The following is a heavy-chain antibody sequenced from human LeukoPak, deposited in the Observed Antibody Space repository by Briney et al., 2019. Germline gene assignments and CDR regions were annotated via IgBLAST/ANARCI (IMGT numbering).Heavy chain of an antibody. V-gene: IGHV3-30*03. CDR3: ARDLSPVVRASPMGY. CDR1: GFTFSTYG. Sequence: GTSLRLSCAASGFTFSTYGMHWVRQAPGKGLEWVALIAYDGYYKYYSDSVKGRFTISSDTSKNTLSLQMNSLRAEDTAVYYCARDLSPVVRASPMGYWGQGTLVTVSS. J-gene: IGHJ4*02. CDR2: IAYDGYYK. D-gene: IGHD3-10*01.